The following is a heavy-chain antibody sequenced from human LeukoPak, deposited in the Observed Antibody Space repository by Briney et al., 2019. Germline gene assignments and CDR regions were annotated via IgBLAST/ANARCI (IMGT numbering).Heavy chain of an antibody. CDR1: GFTFNSYA. CDR2: ISYDGSNK. Sequence: GGSLRLSCAASGFTFNSYAMHWVRQAPGKGLEWVAVISYDGSNKYYVDSVKGRFTISRDNSKNTLYVQMNSLRAEDTAVYYCAKHLYYDSGAYHTLSSFDYWGQGTLVTVSS. J-gene: IGHJ4*02. V-gene: IGHV3-30-3*02. CDR3: AKHLYYDSGAYHTLSSFDY. D-gene: IGHD3-22*01.